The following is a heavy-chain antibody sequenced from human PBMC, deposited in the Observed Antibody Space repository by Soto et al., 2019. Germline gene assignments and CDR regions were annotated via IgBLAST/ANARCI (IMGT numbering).Heavy chain of an antibody. V-gene: IGHV3-30*18. D-gene: IGHD2-2*02. CDR1: GFTFNTYG. J-gene: IGHJ4*02. Sequence: QDHLVESGGGVVQPGTSLRLSCAASGFTFNTYGMHWVRQAPGKGLEWVAVISYDGSDKFYADSVKGRFTISRDNSKNTLYLQMSSLRAEDTAIYYCAKSPNFYCSSPTCYKYYFDYWGQGTLVTVSS. CDR2: ISYDGSDK. CDR3: AKSPNFYCSSPTCYKYYFDY.